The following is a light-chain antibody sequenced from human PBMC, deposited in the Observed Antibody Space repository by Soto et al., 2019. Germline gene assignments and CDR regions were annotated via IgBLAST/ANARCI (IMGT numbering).Light chain of an antibody. Sequence: ETVMTQSPGTLSVSTEEGATLSCRASQSVDRNLAWYQQKPGQAPRLLIYGASTRPTGIPDRFSVSGSGTEFSLTISSLQSEDFAVYYCQQYDSWPLTFGGGTKVEIK. V-gene: IGKV3D-15*01. J-gene: IGKJ4*01. CDR2: GAS. CDR1: QSVDRN. CDR3: QQYDSWPLT.